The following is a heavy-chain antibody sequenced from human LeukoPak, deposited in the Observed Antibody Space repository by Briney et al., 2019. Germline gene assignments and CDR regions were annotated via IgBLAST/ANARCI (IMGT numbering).Heavy chain of an antibody. Sequence: ASGKVSCKASGYTFTDYYMHWVRQAPGQGLEWMGWINLNSGGTNYAQKFQGRVTMTRDTSINTAYMELSRLRSDDTAVYYCVRPPQLIAAAGTYNWFDSWGQGTLVTVSS. CDR2: INLNSGGT. J-gene: IGHJ5*01. V-gene: IGHV1-2*02. D-gene: IGHD6-13*01. CDR3: VRPPQLIAAAGTYNWFDS. CDR1: GYTFTDYY.